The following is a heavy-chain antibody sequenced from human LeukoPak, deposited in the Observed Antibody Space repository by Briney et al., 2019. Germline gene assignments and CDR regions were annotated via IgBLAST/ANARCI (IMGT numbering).Heavy chain of an antibody. J-gene: IGHJ4*02. Sequence: PGGSLRLSCAASGFTFSSYAMSWVRQAPGKGLEWVSAISGSGGSTYYADSVEGRFTISRDNSKNTLYLQMNSLRAEDTAVCYCADSTYYYDSSGLFYWGQGTLVTVSS. CDR1: GFTFSSYA. D-gene: IGHD3-22*01. V-gene: IGHV3-23*01. CDR2: ISGSGGST. CDR3: ADSTYYYDSSGLFY.